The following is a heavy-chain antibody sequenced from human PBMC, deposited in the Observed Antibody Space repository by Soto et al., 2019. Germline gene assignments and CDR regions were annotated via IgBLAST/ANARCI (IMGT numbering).Heavy chain of an antibody. V-gene: IGHV3-23*01. D-gene: IGHD2-2*01. CDR1: GFTFSSYA. Sequence: GGSLRLSCAASGFTFSSYAMSWVRQAPGKGLEWVSAISGSGGSTYYADSVKGRFTISRDNSKNMLYLQMNSLRAEDTAVYYCAKRVGTLGYCSSTSCYAGIMGWGQGTLVTVSS. J-gene: IGHJ4*02. CDR3: AKRVGTLGYCSSTSCYAGIMG. CDR2: ISGSGGST.